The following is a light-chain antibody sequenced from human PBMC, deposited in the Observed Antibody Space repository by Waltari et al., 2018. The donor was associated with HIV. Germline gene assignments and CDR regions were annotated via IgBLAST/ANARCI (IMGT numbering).Light chain of an antibody. Sequence: QAVVTQEPSLTMSPGGTVTLTCGSSTGPVTSGHHPYWFQQRPGQAPRTLIYDATNKFSWTPARFSGSLLGGKAALTLSGAQPDDEADYYCLLSYSGARPWVFGGGTKLTVL. CDR1: TGPVTSGHH. CDR2: DAT. CDR3: LLSYSGARPWV. J-gene: IGLJ3*02. V-gene: IGLV7-46*01.